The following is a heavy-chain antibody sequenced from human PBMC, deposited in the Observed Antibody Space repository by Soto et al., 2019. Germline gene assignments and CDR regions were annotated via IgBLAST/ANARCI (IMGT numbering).Heavy chain of an antibody. CDR1: GGSISSGGYS. D-gene: IGHD5-12*01. J-gene: IGHJ4*02. V-gene: IGHV4-30-2*01. CDR3: AAGGGLPRYY. CDR2: IYHSGST. Sequence: QLQLQESGSGLVKPSQTLSLTCAVSGGSISSGGYSWSWIRQPPGKGLEWSGYIYHSGSTYYNPSLKSRVTRSVDRSMNQFSLKLSSVTAAATAVYYCAAGGGLPRYYWGQGTLVTVSS.